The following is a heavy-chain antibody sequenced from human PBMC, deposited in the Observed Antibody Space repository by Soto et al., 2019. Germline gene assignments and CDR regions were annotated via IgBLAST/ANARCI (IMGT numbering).Heavy chain of an antibody. CDR1: GGSFSSYS. Sequence: SVNVSCKSSGGSFSSYSMSWVRQAPVQGLEWMGGIIPIFGTATYAQKFQGRVTIIADKSTSTAYMELSSLRSEDTAVYYCARAGPVAGNHAFDIWGQGTLVTVSS. V-gene: IGHV1-69*06. CDR3: ARAGPVAGNHAFDI. J-gene: IGHJ3*02. D-gene: IGHD6-19*01. CDR2: IIPIFGTA.